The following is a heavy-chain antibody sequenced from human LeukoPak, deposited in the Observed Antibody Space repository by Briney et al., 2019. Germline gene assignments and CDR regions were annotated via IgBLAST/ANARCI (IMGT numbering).Heavy chain of an antibody. CDR2: ISYDGSNK. Sequence: GRSLRLSCAASGFTFSSYVMHWVRQAPGKGLEWVAVISYDGSNKYYADSVKGRFTISRDNSKNTLYLQMNSLRAEDTAVYYCAGDQGSLFGELLYYFDYWGQGTLVTVSS. D-gene: IGHD3-10*01. CDR3: AGDQGSLFGELLYYFDY. J-gene: IGHJ4*02. CDR1: GFTFSSYV. V-gene: IGHV3-30*04.